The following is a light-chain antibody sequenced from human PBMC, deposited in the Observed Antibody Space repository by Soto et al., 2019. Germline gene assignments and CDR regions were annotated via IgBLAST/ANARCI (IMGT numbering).Light chain of an antibody. CDR1: QSVSSY. Sequence: EIVLTPSPATLCLSPGERATLSCRAGQSVSSYLAWYQQKPGQAPRLLIYDASNRATGIPARFSGSGCGTEFTLTISSLQSEDYAVYYCQQYSIWPPYTFGQGTKVDI. CDR2: DAS. CDR3: QQYSIWPPYT. V-gene: IGKV3-11*01. J-gene: IGKJ2*01.